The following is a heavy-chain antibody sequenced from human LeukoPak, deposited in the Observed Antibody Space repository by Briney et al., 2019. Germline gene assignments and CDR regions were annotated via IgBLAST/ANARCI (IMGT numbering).Heavy chain of an antibody. CDR1: GYTFTGYY. V-gene: IGHV1-2*02. CDR2: INPNSGGT. J-gene: IGHJ4*02. CDR3: ARGGSEWELNSPMFDY. Sequence: GASVKVSCKASGYTFTGYYMHWVRQAPGQGLECMGWINPNSGGTNYAQKFQGRVTMTRDTSISTAYMELSRLRSDDTAVYYCARGGSEWELNSPMFDYWGQGTLVTVSS. D-gene: IGHD1-26*01.